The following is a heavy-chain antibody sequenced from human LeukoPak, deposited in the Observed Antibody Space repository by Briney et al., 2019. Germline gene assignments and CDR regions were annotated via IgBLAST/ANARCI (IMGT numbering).Heavy chain of an antibody. CDR1: GFTLSSYW. J-gene: IGHJ4*02. CDR2: IRQDGGEI. Sequence: PGGSLRPSCAASGFTLSSYWMSWVRQAPGKGLEWVANIRQDGGEIYYVDSGKGRFTISRDNAKKSLYLQMNSLRAEDTAVYCCARLNQQLVHFFDYWGQGTLVTVSS. D-gene: IGHD6-13*01. CDR3: ARLNQQLVHFFDY. V-gene: IGHV3-7*01.